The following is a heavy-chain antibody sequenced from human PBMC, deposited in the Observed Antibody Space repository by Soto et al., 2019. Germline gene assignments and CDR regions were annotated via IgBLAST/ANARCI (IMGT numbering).Heavy chain of an antibody. J-gene: IGHJ4*02. D-gene: IGHD6-19*01. CDR1: GFTFSSYA. Sequence: PGGSLTLSYAASGFTFSSYAMHRCRQAPGKGLEWLEVTSSDGSNNYYDDSPKPPLTISSENPKNTLYLQMKSLRAEDTAVYYCARDISSGWQIDNSGQGT. V-gene: IGHV3-30-3*01. CDR3: ARDISSGWQIDN. CDR2: TSSDGSNN.